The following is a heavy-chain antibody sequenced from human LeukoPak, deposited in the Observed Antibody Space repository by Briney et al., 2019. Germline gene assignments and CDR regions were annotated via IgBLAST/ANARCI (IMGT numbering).Heavy chain of an antibody. J-gene: IGHJ4*02. D-gene: IGHD6-19*01. V-gene: IGHV3-21*01. CDR1: GFTFSSYS. Sequence: GGSLRLSCAASGFTFSSYSMNWVRQAPGKGLEWVSSISSSSGYIYYADSVKGRFTISRDNAKNSLYLQMNSLRAEDTAVYYCAREPVAEYFDYWGQGTLVTVSS. CDR2: ISSSSGYI. CDR3: AREPVAEYFDY.